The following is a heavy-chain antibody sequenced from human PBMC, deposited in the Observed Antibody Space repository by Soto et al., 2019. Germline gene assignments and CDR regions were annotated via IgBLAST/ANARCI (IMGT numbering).Heavy chain of an antibody. CDR3: ARGRGNYGHTYYYYYYVDV. CDR2: MNPNSGNT. V-gene: IGHV1-8*01. J-gene: IGHJ6*03. D-gene: IGHD1-7*01. Sequence: ASVKVSCKASGYTFTSYDINWVRQATGQGLEWMGWMNPNSGNTGYAQKFQGRVTMTRNTSISTAYMELSSLRSEDTAVYYRARGRGNYGHTYYYYYYVDVRGKGTTVTVSS. CDR1: GYTFTSYD.